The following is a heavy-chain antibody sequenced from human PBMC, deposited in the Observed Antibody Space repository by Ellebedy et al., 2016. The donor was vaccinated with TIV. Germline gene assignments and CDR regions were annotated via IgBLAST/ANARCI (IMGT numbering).Heavy chain of an antibody. J-gene: IGHJ6*02. Sequence: SGPTLVKPTQTLTLTCSFSGFSLYTSGVGVAWIRQPPGKALEWPALVYWNDDKRYSPALKSRLTITRDTSKNQVVLTMTNMDPVDTGTYYCAHSTLTAAAPYYGMDVWGQGTMVTVSS. CDR3: AHSTLTAAAPYYGMDV. V-gene: IGHV2-5*01. D-gene: IGHD6-13*01. CDR1: GFSLYTSGVG. CDR2: VYWNDDK.